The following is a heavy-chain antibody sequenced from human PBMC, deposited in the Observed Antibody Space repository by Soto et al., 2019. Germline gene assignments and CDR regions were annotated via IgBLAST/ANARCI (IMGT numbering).Heavy chain of an antibody. J-gene: IGHJ3*01. CDR2: ISIGSGSI. CDR1: GFSFSNYA. CDR3: VRDDRWAFDF. V-gene: IGHV3-48*02. D-gene: IGHD3-22*01. Sequence: ESGGGLVQPGGSRRVSCAASGFSFSNYAMNWVRQAPGKGLEWVSYISIGSGSIFYADSGKGRFTISRDDAKNSLYMQMNTLRDEDTAVYYCVRDDRWAFDFWGQGTMVTVSS.